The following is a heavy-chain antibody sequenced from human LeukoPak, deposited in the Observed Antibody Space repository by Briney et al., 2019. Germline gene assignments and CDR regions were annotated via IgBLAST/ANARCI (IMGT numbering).Heavy chain of an antibody. D-gene: IGHD3-10*01. CDR3: ARTTYGPYYYYYGMDV. J-gene: IGHJ6*02. V-gene: IGHV1-69*04. CDR1: GGTFSSYA. Sequence: GASVKVSCKASGGTFSSYAISWVRQAPGQGLEWMGRIIPILGIANYAQKFQGRVTITADKSTSTAYMELSSLRSEDTAVYYCARTTYGPYYYYYGMDVWGQGTTVTVSS. CDR2: IIPILGIA.